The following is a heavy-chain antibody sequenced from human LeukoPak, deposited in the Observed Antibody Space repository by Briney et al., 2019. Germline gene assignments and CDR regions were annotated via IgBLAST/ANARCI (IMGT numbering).Heavy chain of an antibody. Sequence: PGGSLRLSCAASGFTFSGSAMHWVRQASGKGLEWVGRIRSKTNSYATAYAASVKGRFTISRDDSKNTAYLQMNSLKTEDTAVYFCTRWYDTVTTSGRALDIWGQGTMVTVSS. CDR2: IRSKTNSYAT. CDR3: TRWYDTVTTSGRALDI. CDR1: GFTFSGSA. D-gene: IGHD4-17*01. V-gene: IGHV3-73*01. J-gene: IGHJ3*02.